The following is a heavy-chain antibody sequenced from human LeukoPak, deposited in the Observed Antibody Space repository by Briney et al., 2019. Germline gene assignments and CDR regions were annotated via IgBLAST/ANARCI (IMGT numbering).Heavy chain of an antibody. CDR1: GGSISSSNYF. V-gene: IGHV4-39*07. CDR3: ASVGYSNYEVGP. CDR2: IYYSGST. D-gene: IGHD4-11*01. Sequence: SETLSLTCTVSGGSISSSNYFWGWIRQPPGKGLEWIGSIYYSGSTYYNPSLKSRVTISVDTSKNQFSLKLSSVTAADTAVYYCASVGYSNYEVGPWGQGTLVTVSS. J-gene: IGHJ5*02.